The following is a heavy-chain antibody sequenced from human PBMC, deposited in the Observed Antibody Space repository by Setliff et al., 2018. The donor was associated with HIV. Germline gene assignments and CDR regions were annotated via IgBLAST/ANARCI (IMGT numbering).Heavy chain of an antibody. J-gene: IGHJ6*03. D-gene: IGHD3-10*01. CDR3: ARGRNYGSPYFYYMDV. Sequence: SETLSLTCAVYGGSFSGYYWSWIRQPPGKGLEWLGEIDHTGSTNYNLSLKSRITMSADPSKNQFSLKVGSVIAADTALYYCARGRNYGSPYFYYMDVWATGTTVTVSS. CDR2: IDHTGST. V-gene: IGHV4-34*01. CDR1: GGSFSGYY.